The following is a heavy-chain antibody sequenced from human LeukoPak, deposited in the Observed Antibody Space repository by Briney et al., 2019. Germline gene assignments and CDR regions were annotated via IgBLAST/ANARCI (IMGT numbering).Heavy chain of an antibody. CDR2: IYYSGST. V-gene: IGHV4-59*01. J-gene: IGHJ4*02. Sequence: SETLSLTCTVSGGSISSYYWSWIRQPPGKGLEWIGYIYYSGSTNYNPSLKSRVTISVDTSKNQFSLKLSSVTAADTAVYYCARSPYYFDYWGQGTLVTVSS. CDR3: ARSPYYFDY. CDR1: GGSISSYY.